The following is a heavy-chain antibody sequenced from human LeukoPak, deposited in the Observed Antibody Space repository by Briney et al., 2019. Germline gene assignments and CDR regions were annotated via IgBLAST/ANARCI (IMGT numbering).Heavy chain of an antibody. D-gene: IGHD7-27*01. Sequence: ASVKVSCKASGYTFTSYDINWMRQATGQGLEWMGWMSPNSGNTGYAQKFQGRVAMTRDTSTGTAYLELSSLRSEDSAVYYCVRTPPNWGADFWGQGTLVTVSS. CDR2: MSPNSGNT. J-gene: IGHJ4*02. V-gene: IGHV1-8*01. CDR1: GYTFTSYD. CDR3: VRTPPNWGADF.